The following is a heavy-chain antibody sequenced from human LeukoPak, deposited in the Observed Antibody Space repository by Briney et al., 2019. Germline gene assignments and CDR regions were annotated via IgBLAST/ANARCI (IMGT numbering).Heavy chain of an antibody. CDR3: ASPYGDYAT. CDR1: GGSFSGYY. V-gene: IGHV4-34*01. CDR2: INHSGST. D-gene: IGHD4-17*01. J-gene: IGHJ4*02. Sequence: SETLSLTCAVYGGSFSGYYWSWIRQPPGKGLEWIGEINHSGSTNYNPSLKSRVTISVDTSKNQFSLKLSSVTAADTAVYYCASPYGDYATWGQGTLVTVSS.